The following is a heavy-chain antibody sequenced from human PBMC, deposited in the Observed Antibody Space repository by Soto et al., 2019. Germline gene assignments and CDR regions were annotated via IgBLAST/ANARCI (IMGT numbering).Heavy chain of an antibody. Sequence: EVQLVESGGGLVQPGGSLRLSCAASGFTFSDHYMDWVRQAPGKGLEWVGRTRNKANSYTTEYAASVKGRFTISRDDSKNSLYLQMNSLKTEDTAVYYCARVSRYSSSWYDYWGQGTLVTVSS. D-gene: IGHD6-13*01. CDR1: GFTFSDHY. CDR3: ARVSRYSSSWYDY. CDR2: TRNKANSYTT. J-gene: IGHJ4*02. V-gene: IGHV3-72*01.